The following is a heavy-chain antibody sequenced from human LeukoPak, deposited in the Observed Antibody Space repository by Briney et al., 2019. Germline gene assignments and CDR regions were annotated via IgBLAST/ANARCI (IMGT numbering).Heavy chain of an antibody. V-gene: IGHV4-34*01. D-gene: IGHD1-26*01. CDR2: INHSGST. J-gene: IGHJ4*02. CDR1: GGSFSGYY. CDR3: ASFGSYDVAVDY. Sequence: PSETLPLTCAVYGGSFSGYYWSWIRQPPGKGLEWIGEINHSGSTNYNPSLKSRVTISVDTSKNQFSLKLSSVTAADTAVYYCASFGSYDVAVDYWGQGTLVTVSS.